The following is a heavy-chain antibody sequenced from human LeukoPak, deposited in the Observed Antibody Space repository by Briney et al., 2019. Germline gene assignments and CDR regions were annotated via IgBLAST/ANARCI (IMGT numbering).Heavy chain of an antibody. D-gene: IGHD2-8*01. V-gene: IGHV3-23*01. CDR2: ITGTIATGDPP. CDR3: AKAFGTNGDFQLPIDF. CDR1: GFTFSNNA. Sequence: GGTLRLSCAASGFTFSNNAMFWVRQAPGKGLECVSAITGTIATGDPPYYADSVKGRFTISRDNSTNTLYLQLTDLRAEHTAIYYCAKAFGTNGDFQLPIDFWGQGTLVTVSS. J-gene: IGHJ4*02.